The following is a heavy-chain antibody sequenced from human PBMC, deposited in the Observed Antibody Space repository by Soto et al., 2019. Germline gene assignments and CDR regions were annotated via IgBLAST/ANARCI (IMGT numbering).Heavy chain of an antibody. J-gene: IGHJ6*02. CDR2: ISSSGSTI. V-gene: IGHV3-48*03. D-gene: IGHD6-6*01. CDR3: AKAVLSGYYYYGMDV. CDR1: GFTFSSYE. Sequence: GGSLRLSCAASGFTFSSYEMNWVRQAPGKGLEWVSYISSSGSTIYYADSVKGRFTTSRDNAKNSLYLQMSSLRAEDTAVYYCAKAVLSGYYYYGMDVWGQGPTVTVS.